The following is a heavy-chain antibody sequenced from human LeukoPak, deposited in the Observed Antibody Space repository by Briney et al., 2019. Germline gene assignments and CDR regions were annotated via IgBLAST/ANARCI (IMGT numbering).Heavy chain of an antibody. Sequence: SETLSLTCTVSGGSISSYYWSWIRQPPGKGLEWIGYIYYSGSTNYNPSLKSRVTMSVDTSKNQFSLKLSSVTAADTAVYYCARLRFLEWSEDVYYFDYWGQGTLVTVSS. V-gene: IGHV4-59*12. CDR2: IYYSGST. CDR3: ARLRFLEWSEDVYYFDY. CDR1: GGSISSYY. J-gene: IGHJ4*02. D-gene: IGHD3-3*01.